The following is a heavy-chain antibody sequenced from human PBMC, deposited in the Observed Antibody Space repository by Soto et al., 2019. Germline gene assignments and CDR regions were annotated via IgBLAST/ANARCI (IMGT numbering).Heavy chain of an antibody. Sequence: SETLSLTCTASGGSISSYYWSWIRQPAGKGLEWFGRIYTSGSTNYNPSLKSRVTMSVDTSKNQFSLKLSSVTAADTAVYYCARNHYYDSSSYYTTAFDIWGQGTMVTVSS. CDR2: IYTSGST. V-gene: IGHV4-4*07. CDR1: GGSISSYY. J-gene: IGHJ3*02. CDR3: ARNHYYDSSSYYTTAFDI. D-gene: IGHD3-22*01.